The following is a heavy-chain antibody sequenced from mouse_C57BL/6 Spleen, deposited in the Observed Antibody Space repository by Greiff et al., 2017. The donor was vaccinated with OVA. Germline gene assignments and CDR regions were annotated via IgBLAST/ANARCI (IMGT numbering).Heavy chain of an antibody. CDR1: GYTFTSYW. CDR2: IYPGNSDT. J-gene: IGHJ4*01. V-gene: IGHV1-5*01. CDR3: TRGGYYAMDY. Sequence: VQLQQSGTVLARPGASVKMSCKTSGYTFTSYWMHWVKQRPGQGLEWIGAIYPGNSDTSYNQQFKGKATLTAVTSASTAYMELSSLTYEDSAVYYCTRGGYYAMDYWGQGTSVTVSS.